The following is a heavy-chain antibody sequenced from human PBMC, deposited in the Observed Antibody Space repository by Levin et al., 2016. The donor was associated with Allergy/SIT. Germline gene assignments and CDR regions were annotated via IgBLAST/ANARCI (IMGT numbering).Heavy chain of an antibody. J-gene: IGHJ4*02. CDR3: ASRDRLLDF. D-gene: IGHD5-24*01. V-gene: IGHV3-7*03. CDR2: INQDGSEE. CDR1: GFDFSYYY. Sequence: GGSLRLSCTSSGFDFSYYYMNWVRQAPGKGLEWVANINQDGSEEYYVASVKGRFTISRDNAKNSLYLQMNSLRAEDTAVYYCASRDRLLDFWGQGTLVTVSS.